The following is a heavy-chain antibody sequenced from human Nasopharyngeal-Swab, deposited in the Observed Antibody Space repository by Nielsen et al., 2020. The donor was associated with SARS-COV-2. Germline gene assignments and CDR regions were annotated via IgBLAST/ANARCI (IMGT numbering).Heavy chain of an antibody. CDR1: GFTFSNFK. Sequence: GESLKISCAASGFTFSNFKMNWVRQAPGKGLEWVSCISSNSDTKYYADSVKGRFTISRDNAKNSLYLQMNSLGHEDTAVYYGAIGTYDNAPGWGQGTLVTVSS. D-gene: IGHD1-1*01. CDR3: AIGTYDNAPG. CDR2: ISSNSDTK. V-gene: IGHV3-48*02. J-gene: IGHJ4*02.